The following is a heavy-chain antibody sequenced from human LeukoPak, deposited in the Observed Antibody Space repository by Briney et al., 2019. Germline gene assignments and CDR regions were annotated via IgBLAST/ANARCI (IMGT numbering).Heavy chain of an antibody. CDR2: IYYSGST. CDR1: GGSISSYY. CDR3: ARDSDSSNWPGGNWFDP. J-gene: IGHJ5*02. Sequence: SETLSLTCTVSGGSISSYYWSWIRQPPGKGLEWIGYIYYSGSTNYNPSLKGRVTMSVDTSKNQFSLKLTSVTAADTAVYYCARDSDSSNWPGGNWFDPWGQGTLVTVSS. D-gene: IGHD6-13*01. V-gene: IGHV4-59*12.